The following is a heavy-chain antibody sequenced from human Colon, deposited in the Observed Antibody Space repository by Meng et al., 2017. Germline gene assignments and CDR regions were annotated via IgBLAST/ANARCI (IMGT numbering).Heavy chain of an antibody. J-gene: IGHJ5*01. CDR3: GRSGAYDYRIDS. Sequence: QVQLFQSGAEEKKRGDAVTSSCKAYGYTFNSHGISWVRQAPGQVLEWVAWISAYNGNTIYAQKVQGRVTLTTDTSTSTAYMELRSLISYDTAVYYCGRSGAYDYRIDSWGQGTLVTVSS. D-gene: IGHD5-12*01. CDR2: ISAYNGNT. V-gene: IGHV1-18*01. CDR1: GYTFNSHG.